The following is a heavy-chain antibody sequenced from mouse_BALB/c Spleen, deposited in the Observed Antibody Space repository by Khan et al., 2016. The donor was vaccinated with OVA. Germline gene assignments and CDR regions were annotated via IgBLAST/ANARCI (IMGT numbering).Heavy chain of an antibody. J-gene: IGHJ4*01. CDR1: GYTFTSNT. Sequence: QVQLQQSGAELARPGASVKMSCRASGYTFTSNTMHWVKQRPGQGLEWIGYINPRTSYTNYIQKFKDKATLTADKSSSTTYMQLSSLTFEESAVYYCARRTTGYAMDYWGQGTSVTVSS. D-gene: IGHD2-14*01. V-gene: IGHV1-4*01. CDR3: ARRTTGYAMDY. CDR2: INPRTSYT.